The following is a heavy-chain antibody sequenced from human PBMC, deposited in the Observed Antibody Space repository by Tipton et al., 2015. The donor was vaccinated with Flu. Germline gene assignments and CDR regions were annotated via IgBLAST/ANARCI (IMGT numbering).Heavy chain of an antibody. D-gene: IGHD3-22*01. V-gene: IGHV4-59*01. CDR1: GGSISSYY. CDR3: ARDSYYDSSGYYYYGIDV. Sequence: TLSLTCTVSGGSISSYYWSWIRQPPGKGLEWIGYIYYSGSTNYNPSLKSRVTISVDTSKNQFSLKLSSVTAADTAVYYCARDSYYDSSGYYYYGIDVWGQGP. J-gene: IGHJ6*02. CDR2: IYYSGST.